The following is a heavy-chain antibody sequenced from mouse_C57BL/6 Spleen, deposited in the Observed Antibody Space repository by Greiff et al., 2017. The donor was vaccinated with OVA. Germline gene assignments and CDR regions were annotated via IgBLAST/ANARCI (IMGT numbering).Heavy chain of an antibody. CDR2: INPNNGGT. D-gene: IGHD1-1*01. V-gene: IGHV1-26*01. CDR1: GYTFTDYY. CDR3: SRSGITTVVDPFFAY. J-gene: IGHJ3*01. Sequence: EVQLQQSGPELVKPGASVKISCKASGYTFTDYYMNWVKQSHGKSLEWIGDINPNNGGTSYNQKFTGKATLTVDKSSSTAYMELRSLTSEDSAVYYCSRSGITTVVDPFFAYWGQGTLVTVSA.